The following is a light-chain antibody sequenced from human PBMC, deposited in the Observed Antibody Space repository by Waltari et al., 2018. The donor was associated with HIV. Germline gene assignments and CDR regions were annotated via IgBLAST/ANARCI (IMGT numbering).Light chain of an antibody. V-gene: IGKV4-1*01. Sequence: DIVMTQSPDSLAVSLGERATINCKSSQSVLSSSKNKTCLAWYQQKPGQPPKLLIYWTSTRESGVPDRFGGSGSGTDFTLTISSLQAEDVAVYYCQQYYLTPLTFGGGTKVVIK. CDR2: WTS. J-gene: IGKJ4*01. CDR3: QQYYLTPLT. CDR1: QSVLSSSKNKTC.